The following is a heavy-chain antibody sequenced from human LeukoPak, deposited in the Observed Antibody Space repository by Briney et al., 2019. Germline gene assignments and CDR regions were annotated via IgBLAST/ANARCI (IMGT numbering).Heavy chain of an antibody. CDR2: IYSGGST. CDR1: GFTFSSYA. CDR3: ARRISPSGCDY. Sequence: GGSLRLSCAASGFTFSSYAMSWVRQAPGKGLEWVSVIYSGGSTYYADSVKGRFTISRDNSKNTLYLQMNSLRAEDTAVYYCARRISPSGCDYWGQGTLVTVSS. V-gene: IGHV3-53*01. J-gene: IGHJ4*02. D-gene: IGHD2/OR15-2a*01.